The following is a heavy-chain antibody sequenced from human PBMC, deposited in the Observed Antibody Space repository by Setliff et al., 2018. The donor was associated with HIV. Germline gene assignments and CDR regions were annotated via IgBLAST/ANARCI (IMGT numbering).Heavy chain of an antibody. Sequence: TSETLSLTCAVFGYSISSGNYWGWIRQPPGKGLEWIGSSYHTGSTYYNPSLKSRVTMSVDTSKNQFSLKLSSVTAADTAVYYCARGASMIFGVVIPFSFYYYMDVWGKGTTVTVSS. CDR2: SYHTGST. CDR1: GYSISSGNY. D-gene: IGHD3-3*01. CDR3: ARGASMIFGVVIPFSFYYYMDV. V-gene: IGHV4-38-2*01. J-gene: IGHJ6*03.